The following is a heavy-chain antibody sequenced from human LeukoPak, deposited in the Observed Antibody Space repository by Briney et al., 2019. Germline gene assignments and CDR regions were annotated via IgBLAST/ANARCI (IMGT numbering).Heavy chain of an antibody. CDR2: INAYNGNT. CDR3: VRGGSEFLEWLLDY. J-gene: IGHJ4*02. Sequence: GASVKVSCKASGYTFTSYGISWVRQAPGQGLEWLGWINAYNGNTNYAQKLQGRVTMTTDTSTSTAYMELRSLRSDDTAVYYCVRGGSEFLEWLLDYWGQGTLVTVSS. V-gene: IGHV1-18*01. CDR1: GYTFTSYG. D-gene: IGHD3-3*01.